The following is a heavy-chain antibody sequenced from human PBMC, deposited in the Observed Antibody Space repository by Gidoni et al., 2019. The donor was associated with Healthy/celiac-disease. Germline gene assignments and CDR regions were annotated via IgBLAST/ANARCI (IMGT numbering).Heavy chain of an antibody. CDR3: ARLDIVVVPAAIRDYGMDV. CDR1: GFPVRRHY. Sequence: EVQLVESGGGLIQPGGSLRLSCAASGFPVRRHYMSWFRQAPGKGLEWFSVIYSGGSTYYADSVKGRFTISRDNSKNTLYLQMNSLRAEDTAVYYCARLDIVVVPAAIRDYGMDVWGQGTTVTVSS. J-gene: IGHJ6*02. V-gene: IGHV3-53*01. D-gene: IGHD2-2*02. CDR2: IYSGGST.